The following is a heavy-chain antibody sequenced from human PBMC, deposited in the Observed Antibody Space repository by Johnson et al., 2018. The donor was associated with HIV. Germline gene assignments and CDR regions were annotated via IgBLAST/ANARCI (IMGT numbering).Heavy chain of an antibody. D-gene: IGHD1-1*01. J-gene: IGHJ3*01. CDR2: IKKDGSEK. Sequence: VQLVESGGGLVQPGGSLRLSCAASGFALSNYWMNWVRQAPGKGLEWVANIKKDGSEKYYVASVKGRFPISRDNSKNTLYLQMNSLRVEDTALYFCATVWRNEGRHSFDVWGLGTMVTVSS. CDR1: GFALSNYW. CDR3: ATVWRNEGRHSFDV. V-gene: IGHV3-7*01.